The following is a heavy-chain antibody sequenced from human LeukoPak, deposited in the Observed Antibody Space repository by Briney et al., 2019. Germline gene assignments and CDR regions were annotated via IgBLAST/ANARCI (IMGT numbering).Heavy chain of an antibody. V-gene: IGHV3-7*04. J-gene: IGHJ4*02. CDR1: GFTFSSYW. CDR3: ARGGYRYEY. CDR2: IKEDGSEKK. Sequence: GGSLRLSCAASGFTFSSYWMSWVRQAPGKGLEWVANIKEDGSEKKYYEDSVKGRFTISRDNTKKSLYLQMSSLRAEDTAMYYCARGGYRYEYWGQGTLVTVSS. D-gene: IGHD5-12*01.